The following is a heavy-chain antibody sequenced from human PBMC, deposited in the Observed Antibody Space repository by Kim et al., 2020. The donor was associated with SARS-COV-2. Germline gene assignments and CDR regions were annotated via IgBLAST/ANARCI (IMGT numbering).Heavy chain of an antibody. CDR3: ARDSSGVAASRPI. CDR2: ISYDGSNK. J-gene: IGHJ4*02. V-gene: IGHV3-30*04. D-gene: IGHD2-15*01. Sequence: GGSLRLSCAASGFTFSSYAMHWVRQAPGKGLEWVAVISYDGSNKYYADSVKGRFTISRDNSKNTLYLQMNSLRAEDTAVYYCARDSSGVAASRPIWGQGTLVTVSS. CDR1: GFTFSSYA.